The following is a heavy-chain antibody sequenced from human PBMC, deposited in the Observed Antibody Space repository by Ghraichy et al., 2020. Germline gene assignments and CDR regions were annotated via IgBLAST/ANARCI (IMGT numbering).Heavy chain of an antibody. V-gene: IGHV3-66*01. CDR2: IYSGGGT. J-gene: IGHJ6*02. CDR1: GFTVTSNY. CDR3: ARGSYDGGISRRGMDV. D-gene: IGHD2-15*01. Sequence: GGSLRLSCAASGFTVTSNYMNWVRQAPGKGLEWVSVIYSGGGTYYADSVKGRFTISRDNSKNTVFLQMNSLRGEDTAVYHCARGSYDGGISRRGMDVWGQGTTVTVSS.